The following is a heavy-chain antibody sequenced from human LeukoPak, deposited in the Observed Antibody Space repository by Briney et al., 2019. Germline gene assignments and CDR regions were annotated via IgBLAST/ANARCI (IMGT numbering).Heavy chain of an antibody. CDR3: ARDANYHVNSDYYDAFDI. Sequence: GGSLRLSCTASDFSSSNYWMTWLRQAPGKGLEWVANIRGDESRKYYLDSVTGRFTISRDNAKNSLYLQMNSLRAEDTAVYYCARDANYHVNSDYYDAFDIWGQGTMVTVSS. J-gene: IGHJ3*02. CDR1: DFSSSNYW. CDR2: IRGDESRK. D-gene: IGHD3-22*01. V-gene: IGHV3-7*01.